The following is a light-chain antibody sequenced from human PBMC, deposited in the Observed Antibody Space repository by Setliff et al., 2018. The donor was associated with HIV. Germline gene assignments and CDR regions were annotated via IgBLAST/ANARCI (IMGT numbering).Light chain of an antibody. Sequence: SPGQSITISCTGTSSDVGGYEFVSWYQLHPGKAPKLMIYDINKRSSGVSNRFSGSKSGDTASLTISGLQAEDEADYFCSSYTSSSTFLVFGGGTKVTVL. CDR2: DIN. CDR1: SSDVGGYEF. V-gene: IGLV2-14*03. CDR3: SSYTSSSTFLV. J-gene: IGLJ3*02.